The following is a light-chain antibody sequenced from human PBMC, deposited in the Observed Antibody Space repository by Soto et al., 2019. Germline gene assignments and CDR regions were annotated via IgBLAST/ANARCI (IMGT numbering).Light chain of an antibody. V-gene: IGKV1-5*01. Sequence: EIQMTQSPATLSASVGDRVTITCRASQSIGSSLAWYQQKPGKAPNLLISDASSLERGVPSRFSGSGSGTEFTLTIRSLRPDDFATYYCQQYNGYSRTFGQGTKVDIK. CDR2: DAS. CDR1: QSIGSS. CDR3: QQYNGYSRT. J-gene: IGKJ1*01.